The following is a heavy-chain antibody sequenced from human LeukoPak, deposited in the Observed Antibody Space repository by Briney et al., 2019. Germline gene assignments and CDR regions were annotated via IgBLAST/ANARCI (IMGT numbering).Heavy chain of an antibody. CDR1: GFTFSSYG. Sequence: GGSLRLSCAASGFTFSSYGMHWVRQAPGKGLEWVAVISYDGSNKYYADSVKGRFTISRDNSRNTLYLQMNSLRAEDTAVYYCARDFWPMATPNQRLYYYYGMDVWGQGTTVTVSS. J-gene: IGHJ6*02. CDR2: ISYDGSNK. V-gene: IGHV3-30*03. D-gene: IGHD5-24*01. CDR3: ARDFWPMATPNQRLYYYYGMDV.